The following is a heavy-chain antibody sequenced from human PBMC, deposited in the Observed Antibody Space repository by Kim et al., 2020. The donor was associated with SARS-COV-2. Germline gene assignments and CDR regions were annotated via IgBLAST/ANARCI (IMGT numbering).Heavy chain of an antibody. Sequence: GGSLRLSCAASGFTFSSYAMSWVRQAPGKGLEWVSAISGSGGSTYYADSVKGRFTISRDNSKNTLYLQMNSLRAEDTAVYYCAKHDRITKSVVVMTPGMDVWGQGTPVTVSS. D-gene: IGHD3-22*01. CDR3: AKHDRITKSVVVMTPGMDV. J-gene: IGHJ6*02. CDR1: GFTFSSYA. V-gene: IGHV3-23*01. CDR2: ISGSGGST.